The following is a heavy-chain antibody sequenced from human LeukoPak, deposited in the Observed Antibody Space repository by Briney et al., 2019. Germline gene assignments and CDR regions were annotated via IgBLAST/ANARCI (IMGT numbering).Heavy chain of an antibody. V-gene: IGHV3-23*01. CDR2: ISTSGGTT. CDR1: GFTFSSYA. D-gene: IGHD4-17*01. CDR3: AKVINTGDFAVRLLDF. Sequence: PGGSLRLSCAASGFTFSSYAMNWVRQAPGRGLEWVSAISTSGGTTYYADTVRGSVTLSRDNSKTTLYLQMNSLRAEDTTGYYCAKVINTGDFAVRLLDFWGRGARVTVSS. J-gene: IGHJ4*02.